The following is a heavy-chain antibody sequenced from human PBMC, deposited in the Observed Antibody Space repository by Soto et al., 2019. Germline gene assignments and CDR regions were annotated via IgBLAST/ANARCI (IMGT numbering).Heavy chain of an antibody. CDR3: ARGQEGVVATH. J-gene: IGHJ4*02. CDR2: IKDGGVT. CDR1: GGSLTGYY. Sequence: QVQLQQWGAGLLKPSETLSLTCAVNGGSLTGYYWSWIRQPPGKGLEWIGEIKDGGVTNYSPSLKSRVTMSADTSKNQFSLTLTSVTAADTAVDYCARGQEGVVATHWDQGTLVTVSS. V-gene: IGHV4-34*01. D-gene: IGHD5-12*01.